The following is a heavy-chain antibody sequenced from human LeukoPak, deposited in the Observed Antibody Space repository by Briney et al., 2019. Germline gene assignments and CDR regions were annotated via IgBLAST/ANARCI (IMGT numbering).Heavy chain of an antibody. V-gene: IGHV1-18*01. CDR3: ARNQYYYDSSGYSP. CDR1: GYTFTSYG. J-gene: IGHJ5*02. D-gene: IGHD3-22*01. Sequence: ASVKVSCKASGYTFTSYGISWVRQAPGQGLEWMGWISAYNCNTNYAQKLQGRVTMTTDTSTSTAYMELRSLRSDDTAVYYCARNQYYYDSSGYSPWGQGTLVTVSS. CDR2: ISAYNCNT.